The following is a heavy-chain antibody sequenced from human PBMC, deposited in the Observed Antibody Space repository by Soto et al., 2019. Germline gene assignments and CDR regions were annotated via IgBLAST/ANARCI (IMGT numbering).Heavy chain of an antibody. V-gene: IGHV4-61*01. CDR2: IYYSGST. Sequence: ASETLSLTCTVSGGSVSSDSYYWSWIRQPPGKGLEWIAYIYYSGSTNYNPSLKSRVTISLDTPKNQFSLKLSSVTAADTAVYYCARRAYCSSTSCYGPHFDYWGQGTLVTVSS. CDR3: ARRAYCSSTSCYGPHFDY. CDR1: GGSVSSDSYY. D-gene: IGHD2-2*01. J-gene: IGHJ4*02.